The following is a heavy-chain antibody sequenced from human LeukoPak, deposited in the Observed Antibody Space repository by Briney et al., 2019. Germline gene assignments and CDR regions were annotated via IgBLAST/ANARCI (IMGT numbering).Heavy chain of an antibody. J-gene: IGHJ2*01. D-gene: IGHD3-22*01. V-gene: IGHV4-59*01. Sequence: SETLSLTCTVSGGSISSYYWSWIRQPPGKGLEWIGYIYYSGSTNYNPSLKSRVTISVDTSKNQFSLKLSSVTAADTAVYYCARIWNYDSSIYWYFDLWGRGTLVTVSS. CDR2: IYYSGST. CDR3: ARIWNYDSSIYWYFDL. CDR1: GGSISSYY.